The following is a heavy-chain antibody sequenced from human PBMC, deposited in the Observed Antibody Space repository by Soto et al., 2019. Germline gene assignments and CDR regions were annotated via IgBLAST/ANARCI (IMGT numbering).Heavy chain of an antibody. CDR2: ISSSSSYT. Sequence: GGSLRLSCAASGFTFSSYSMNWVRQAPGKGLEWVSSISSSSSYTYYADSVKGRFTISRDNSKNTLYLQMNSMRAEDTAVYYCAKSPNRFYLYPPVDPWGQGTLVTVSS. J-gene: IGHJ5*02. CDR3: AKSPNRFYLYPPVDP. V-gene: IGHV3-21*04. D-gene: IGHD2-2*01. CDR1: GFTFSSYS.